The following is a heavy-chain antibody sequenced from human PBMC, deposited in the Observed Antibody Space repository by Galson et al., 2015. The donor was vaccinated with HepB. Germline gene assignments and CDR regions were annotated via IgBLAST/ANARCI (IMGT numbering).Heavy chain of an antibody. J-gene: IGHJ3*02. CDR2: INPNSGGT. V-gene: IGHV1-2*02. Sequence: SVKVSCKASGYSFTGYYMYWVRQAPGQGLGWMGWINPNSGGTNYAQKFQGRVTMTRDTSITTVYMELSRLRSDDTAVYYCARDLDGSGNYGFDIWGQGTMVTVSS. D-gene: IGHD3-10*01. CDR1: GYSFTGYY. CDR3: ARDLDGSGNYGFDI.